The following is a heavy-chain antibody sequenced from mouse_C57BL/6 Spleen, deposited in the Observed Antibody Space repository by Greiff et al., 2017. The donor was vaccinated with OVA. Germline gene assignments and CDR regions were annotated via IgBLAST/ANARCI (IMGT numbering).Heavy chain of an antibody. J-gene: IGHJ2*01. V-gene: IGHV1-5*01. D-gene: IGHD1-1*01. CDR1: GYTFTSYW. Sequence: VQLQQSGTVLARPGASVKMSCKTSGYTFTSYWMHWVKQRPGQGLEWIGAIYPGNSDTSSNQKFKGKAKLTAVTSASTAYLELSSLTNEDSAVYYCTRSTTVVATDYFDYWGQGTTLTVSS. CDR3: TRSTTVVATDYFDY. CDR2: IYPGNSDT.